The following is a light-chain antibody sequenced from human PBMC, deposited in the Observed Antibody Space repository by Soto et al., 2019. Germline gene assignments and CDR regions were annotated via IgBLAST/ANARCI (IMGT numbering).Light chain of an antibody. J-gene: IGKJ4*01. CDR3: QQSYNSPLT. Sequence: DIQMTQSPSSLSAFVGDRVTITCRASQSISSYLNWYQQKPGKAPKLLIFAASNLQSGVPSRFSGSGSGAEFTFTISSLQPEDFATYYCQQSYNSPLTFGGGTKVEIK. CDR1: QSISSY. V-gene: IGKV1-39*01. CDR2: AAS.